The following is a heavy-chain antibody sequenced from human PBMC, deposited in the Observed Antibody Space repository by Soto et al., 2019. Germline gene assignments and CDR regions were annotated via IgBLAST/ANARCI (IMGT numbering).Heavy chain of an antibody. Sequence: QVQLVESGGGVVQPGRSLRLSCAASGFSFSIYGIHWVRQAPGKGLEWVAVIWYDGSNTQYADSVKGRFTISRDNSKNTVYLQMNSLRVEDTAVYYCARVAAARGGGVNWFAPWGQGTLVTVSS. V-gene: IGHV3-33*01. J-gene: IGHJ5*02. CDR2: IWYDGSNT. D-gene: IGHD6-6*01. CDR1: GFSFSIYG. CDR3: ARVAAARGGGVNWFAP.